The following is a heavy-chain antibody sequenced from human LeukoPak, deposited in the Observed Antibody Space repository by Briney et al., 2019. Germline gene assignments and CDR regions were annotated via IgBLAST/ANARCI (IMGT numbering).Heavy chain of an antibody. CDR2: IWYDGDRK. D-gene: IGHD3-22*01. CDR1: GFTFSTYG. CDR3: ARCPESSGYYYELDS. Sequence: PGGSLRLSCAASGFTFSTYGMHWVRQAPGKGLEWLALIWYDGDRKYYEDSVKGRFTISGDKSKNTLYLQMNSLRGEDTAVYYCARCPESSGYYYELDSWGQGTLVTVSS. V-gene: IGHV3-33*01. J-gene: IGHJ4*02.